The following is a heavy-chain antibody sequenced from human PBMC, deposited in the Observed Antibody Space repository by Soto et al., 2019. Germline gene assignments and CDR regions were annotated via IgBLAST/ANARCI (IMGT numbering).Heavy chain of an antibody. CDR3: ASNKYDSSAYYYWYLGL. CDR2: IIPIFGTA. Sequence: LVKVSCKASEDTFRNYAISWVRQAPGQGLEWMGGIIPIFGTANYAQKFQGRVTITADTSANTVYLELSSLRSEDTAVYYCASNKYDSSAYYYWYLGLWGRGTLVTVSS. D-gene: IGHD3-22*01. V-gene: IGHV1-69*06. CDR1: EDTFRNYA. J-gene: IGHJ2*01.